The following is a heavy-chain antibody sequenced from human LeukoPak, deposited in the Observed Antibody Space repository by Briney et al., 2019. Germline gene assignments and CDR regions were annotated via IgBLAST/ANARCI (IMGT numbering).Heavy chain of an antibody. CDR1: GLTFSSYA. J-gene: IGHJ6*04. CDR3: AELGITMIGGV. V-gene: IGHV3-23*01. D-gene: IGHD3-10*02. Sequence: GGSLRLSCAASGLTFSSYAMSWVRQAPGKGLEWVSAISGSGGSTYYADSVKGRFTISRDNSKNMLYLQMNSLRAEDTAVYYCAELGITMIGGVWGKGTTVTISS. CDR2: ISGSGGST.